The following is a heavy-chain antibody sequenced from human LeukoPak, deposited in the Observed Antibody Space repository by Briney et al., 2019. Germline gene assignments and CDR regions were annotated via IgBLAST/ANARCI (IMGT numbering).Heavy chain of an antibody. CDR3: ARDPYYYGSGGYPSQGPFDF. D-gene: IGHD3-10*01. CDR1: GFTLSSYN. V-gene: IGHV3-48*04. J-gene: IGHJ4*02. Sequence: GGSLRLSCAASGFTLSSYNMNWVRQAPGKGLEWVSYISSSSSTIYYADSVKGRFTISRDNAKNSLYLQMNSLRAEDSAVYYCARDPYYYGSGGYPSQGPFDFWGQGTLVTVSS. CDR2: ISSSSSTI.